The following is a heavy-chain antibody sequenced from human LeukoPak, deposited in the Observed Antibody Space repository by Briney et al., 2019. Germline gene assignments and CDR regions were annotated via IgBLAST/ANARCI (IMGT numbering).Heavy chain of an antibody. CDR3: AIKVGATPYYYYYMDV. Sequence: ASVKVSCKASGYTFTGYYMHWVRQAPGQGLEWMGWINPNSGGTNYAQKFQGRVTMTRDTSISTAYMELSRLRSDDTAVYYCAIKVGATPYYYYYMDVWGKGTTVTVSS. J-gene: IGHJ6*03. CDR2: INPNSGGT. D-gene: IGHD1-26*01. V-gene: IGHV1-2*02. CDR1: GYTFTGYY.